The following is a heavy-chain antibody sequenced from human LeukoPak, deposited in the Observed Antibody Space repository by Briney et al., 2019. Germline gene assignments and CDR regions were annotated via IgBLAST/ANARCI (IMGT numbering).Heavy chain of an antibody. CDR2: INTNSGGK. CDR3: AREQYYYGSGSGNYMDV. CDR1: GYTFTDYY. V-gene: IGHV1-2*02. J-gene: IGHJ6*03. Sequence: ASVKVSCKASGYTFTDYYMHWVRQAPGQGLEWMGWINTNSGGKSYAQKFQGRVTMTRNTSISTAYMELSSLRSEDTAVYYCAREQYYYGSGSGNYMDVWGKGTTVTISS. D-gene: IGHD3-10*01.